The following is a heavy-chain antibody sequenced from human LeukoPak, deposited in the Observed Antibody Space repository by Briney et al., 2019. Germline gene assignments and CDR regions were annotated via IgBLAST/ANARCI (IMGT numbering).Heavy chain of an antibody. CDR3: ARGPGGYCSGGSCYGNAFDI. CDR1: GGSFSGYY. V-gene: IGHV4-34*01. CDR2: INHSGGT. D-gene: IGHD2-15*01. J-gene: IGHJ3*02. Sequence: SETLSLTCAVYGGSFSGYYWSWIRQPPGKGLEWIGEINHSGGTNYNPSLKSRVTISVDTSKNQFSLKLSSVTAADTAVYYCARGPGGYCSGGSCYGNAFDIWGQGTMVTVSS.